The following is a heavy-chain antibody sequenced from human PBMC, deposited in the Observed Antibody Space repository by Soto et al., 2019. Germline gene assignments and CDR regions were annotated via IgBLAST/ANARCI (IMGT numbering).Heavy chain of an antibody. V-gene: IGHV1-2*02. CDR1: GYTFTGYY. Sequence: ASVKVSCKASGYTFTGYYMHWVRQAPGQGLEWMGWINPNSGGTNYAQKFQGRVTMTRDTSISTAYMDVSRLRSDDTAVYYCARLTGTTWISWFDLWGQGTLVTVSS. D-gene: IGHD1-7*01. CDR2: INPNSGGT. CDR3: ARLTGTTWISWFDL. J-gene: IGHJ5*02.